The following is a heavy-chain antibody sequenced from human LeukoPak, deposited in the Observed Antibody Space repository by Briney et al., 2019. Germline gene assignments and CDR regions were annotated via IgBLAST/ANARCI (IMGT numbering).Heavy chain of an antibody. J-gene: IGHJ5*02. CDR2: IYTSGST. D-gene: IGHD6-13*01. CDR3: ARDSLVHPNRWFDP. V-gene: IGHV4-4*07. CDR1: GGSISSYY. Sequence: PSETLSLTCTVSGGSISSYYWSWIRQPDGEGLGWIGRIYTSGSTNYNPSLKSRVSMSVDTSTNQFSLKLSSVTAADTAVYYCARDSLVHPNRWFDPWGQGTLVIVSS.